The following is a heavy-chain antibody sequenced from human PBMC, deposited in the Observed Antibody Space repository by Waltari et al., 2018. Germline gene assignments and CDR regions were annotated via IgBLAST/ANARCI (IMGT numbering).Heavy chain of an antibody. CDR2: VYYTGST. CDR3: ARTFMVRTIRSRGWFDP. Sequence: QLQLQESGPRLVKPSETLSLTCSVSGDSITSSNYYWAWIRQPPGNGLEWIGGVYYTGSTNDKASLKSRVTISVDPSKNDFSLSLTALTATDTAIYFGARTFMVRTIRSRGWFDPWGQGTLVTVSS. V-gene: IGHV4-39*02. CDR1: GDSITSSNYY. J-gene: IGHJ5*02. D-gene: IGHD3-10*01.